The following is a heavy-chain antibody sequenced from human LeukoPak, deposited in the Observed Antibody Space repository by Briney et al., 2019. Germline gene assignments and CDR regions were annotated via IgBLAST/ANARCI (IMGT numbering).Heavy chain of an antibody. J-gene: IGHJ6*03. D-gene: IGHD1-7*01. Sequence: SETLSLTCTVSGYSISSGYYWGWIRQPPGKGLEWIGSIYHSGSTYYNPSLKSRVTISVDTSKNQFSLKLSSVTAADTAVYYCARTKKRTKNYYYYIDVWGKGTTVTVSS. CDR3: ARTKKRTKNYYYYIDV. CDR2: IYHSGST. V-gene: IGHV4-38-2*02. CDR1: GYSISSGYY.